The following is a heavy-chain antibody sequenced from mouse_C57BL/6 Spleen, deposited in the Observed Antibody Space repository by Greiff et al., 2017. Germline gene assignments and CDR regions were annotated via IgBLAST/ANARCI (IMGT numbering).Heavy chain of an antibody. J-gene: IGHJ3*01. CDR3: ARYDYYSNLWFAY. CDR1: GYSITSGYY. CDR2: ISYDGSN. Sequence: EVKLQESGPGLVKPSQSLSLTCSVTGYSITSGYYWNWIRQFPGNKLEWMGYISYDGSNNYNPSLKNRISITRDTSKNQFFLKLNSVTTEDTATYYCARYDYYSNLWFAYWGQGTLVTVSA. D-gene: IGHD2-5*01. V-gene: IGHV3-6*01.